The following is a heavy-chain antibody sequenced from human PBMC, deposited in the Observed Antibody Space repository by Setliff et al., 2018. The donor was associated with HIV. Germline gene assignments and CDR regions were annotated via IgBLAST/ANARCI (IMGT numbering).Heavy chain of an antibody. CDR2: IYHRGST. V-gene: IGHV4-38-2*02. Sequence: SETLSLTCSVSGYFIRSGYYWGWIRQTPGKGLEWLGSIYHRGSTYYKPSLKSRVSISVDTSKNRFSLGLRSVSAADTAVYYCVRHVGKFCSDASCYGVGWFDHWGQGALVTVS. D-gene: IGHD2-2*01. CDR3: VRHVGKFCSDASCYGVGWFDH. CDR1: GYFIRSGYY. J-gene: IGHJ5*02.